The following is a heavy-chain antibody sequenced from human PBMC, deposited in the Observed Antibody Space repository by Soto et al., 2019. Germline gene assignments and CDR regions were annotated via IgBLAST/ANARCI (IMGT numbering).Heavy chain of an antibody. CDR2: IYRGGST. CDR1: GFTVSSNY. Sequence: EVQLVESGGGLVQPGGSLRLSCAASGFTVSSNYMSWVRQAPGKGLGWVSVIYRGGSTYYADSVKGRSTISRDNTKNTLYLQMNSLRAEDTAVYYCARDRPYSSGWYHDHWGQGTLVTVSS. D-gene: IGHD6-19*01. V-gene: IGHV3-66*01. CDR3: ARDRPYSSGWYHDH. J-gene: IGHJ4*02.